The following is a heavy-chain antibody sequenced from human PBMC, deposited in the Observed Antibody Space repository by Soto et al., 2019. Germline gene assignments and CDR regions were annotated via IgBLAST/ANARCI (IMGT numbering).Heavy chain of an antibody. CDR1: GYTLTELS. CDR3: ATGGHSSSEDWFDP. CDR2: FDPEDGET. D-gene: IGHD6-6*01. V-gene: IGHV1-24*01. J-gene: IGHJ5*02. Sequence: ASVKVSCKVSGYTLTELSMHWVRQAPGKGLEWMGGFDPEDGETIYAQKFQGRVTMTEDTSTDTAYMELSSLRSEDTAVYYCATGGHSSSEDWFDPWSQGTLVTVSS.